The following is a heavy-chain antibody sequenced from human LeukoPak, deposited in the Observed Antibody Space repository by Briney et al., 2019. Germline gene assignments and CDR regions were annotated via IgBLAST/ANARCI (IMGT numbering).Heavy chain of an antibody. CDR3: ARDPGAYYGSSGYLNWFDP. D-gene: IGHD3-22*01. V-gene: IGHV4-39*07. CDR2: MHHSGST. CDR1: GGSITTRSYY. Sequence: PSETLSLTRTVSGGSITTRSYYWGWIRQPPGKGLEWIGSMHHSGSTYYNPSLKSRVTTSVDTSKNQFSLKLSSVTAAGTAVYYCARDPGAYYGSSGYLNWFDPWGQGTLVTVSS. J-gene: IGHJ5*02.